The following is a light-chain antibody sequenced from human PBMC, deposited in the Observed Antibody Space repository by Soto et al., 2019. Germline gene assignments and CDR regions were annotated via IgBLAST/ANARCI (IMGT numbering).Light chain of an antibody. CDR1: QSISSY. CDR3: QQSDRTPYT. CDR2: AAS. J-gene: IGKJ2*01. V-gene: IGKV1-39*01. Sequence: DIQMTQSPSSLSASVGDRVTITCRASQSISSYLNWYQQKPGKAPKLLIYAASSLQSGVQSRFSGSGSGSAFTLTISSLKPEDFATCYCQQSDRTPYTFGQGTKLEIK.